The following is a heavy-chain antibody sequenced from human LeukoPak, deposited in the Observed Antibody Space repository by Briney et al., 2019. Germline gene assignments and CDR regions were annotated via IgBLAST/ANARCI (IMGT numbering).Heavy chain of an antibody. V-gene: IGHV4-59*01. CDR1: GGSISSYY. D-gene: IGHD6-6*01. Sequence: SETLSLTCTVSGGSISSYYWSWIRQPPGKGLEWIGYICHSGSTNYNPSLQSRVTISVDTSKNQFSLNLNSVTAADTAVYYCARGGAARLHFQNWGQGTLVTVSS. CDR3: ARGGAARLHFQN. J-gene: IGHJ1*01. CDR2: ICHSGST.